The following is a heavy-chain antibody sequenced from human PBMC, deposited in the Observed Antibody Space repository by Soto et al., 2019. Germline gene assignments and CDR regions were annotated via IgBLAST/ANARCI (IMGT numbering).Heavy chain of an antibody. CDR2: INAGNGNT. D-gene: IGHD1-26*01. V-gene: IGHV1-3*01. CDR1: GYTFTSYA. CDR3: ARGRLAGSYLTDAFDI. J-gene: IGHJ3*02. Sequence: VSCKASGYTFTSYAMHWVRQAPGQRLEWMGWINAGNGNTKYSQKFQGRVTITRDTSASTAYMELSSLRSEDTAVYYCARGRLAGSYLTDAFDIWGQGTMVTVSS.